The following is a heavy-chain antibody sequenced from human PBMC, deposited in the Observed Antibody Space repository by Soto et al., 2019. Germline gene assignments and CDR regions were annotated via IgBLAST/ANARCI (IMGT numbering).Heavy chain of an antibody. V-gene: IGHV1-18*01. CDR2: ISAYNGNT. D-gene: IGHD3-10*01. Sequence: ASVKVSCKASGYTFTSYGISWVRQAPGQGLEWMGWISAYNGNTNYAQKLQGRVTMTTDTSTSTAYMELRSLRSDDTAVYYCARDGSGPPIHYYYMDVWGKGTTVTVSS. J-gene: IGHJ6*03. CDR1: GYTFTSYG. CDR3: ARDGSGPPIHYYYMDV.